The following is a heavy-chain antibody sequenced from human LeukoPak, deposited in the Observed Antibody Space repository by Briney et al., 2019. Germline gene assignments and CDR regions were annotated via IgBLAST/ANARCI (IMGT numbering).Heavy chain of an antibody. CDR3: ARDPLWFGELWSFDI. J-gene: IGHJ3*02. Sequence: GASVKVSCKASGYTFTGYYMHWVRQAPGQGLEWMGWINPNSGGTNYAQKFQGRVTMTRDTSISTAYMELSRLRSDDTAVYYCARDPLWFGELWSFDIWGQGTMVTVSS. CDR1: GYTFTGYY. CDR2: INPNSGGT. D-gene: IGHD3-10*01. V-gene: IGHV1-2*02.